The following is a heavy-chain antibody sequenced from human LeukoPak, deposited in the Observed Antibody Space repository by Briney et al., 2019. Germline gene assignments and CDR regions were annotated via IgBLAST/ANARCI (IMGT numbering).Heavy chain of an antibody. CDR1: GFTFSSYG. CDR3: AKQQWPHPFFDY. Sequence: GGSLRLSCAASGFTFSSYGMHWVRQAPGKGLEWVAFIRYDGSNKYYADSVKGRFTISRDNSKNTLYLQMNSLRAEDTAVYYCAKQQWPHPFFDYWGQGTLVTVSS. V-gene: IGHV3-30*02. CDR2: IRYDGSNK. D-gene: IGHD6-19*01. J-gene: IGHJ4*02.